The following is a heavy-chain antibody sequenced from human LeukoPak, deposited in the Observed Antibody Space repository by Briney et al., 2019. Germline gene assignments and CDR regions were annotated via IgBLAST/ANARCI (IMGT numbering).Heavy chain of an antibody. J-gene: IGHJ6*03. CDR1: GFTFSSYS. CDR3: AKDFAVAGTSYMDV. D-gene: IGHD6-19*01. CDR2: ISYDGTNQ. Sequence: GGSLRLSCTTSGFTFSSYSMHWVRQAPGKGLEWVALISYDGTNQYYAGSVKGRFTISRDNSKNTLYLQMNSLRAEDTAVYYCAKDFAVAGTSYMDVWGKGTTVTVSS. V-gene: IGHV3-30*04.